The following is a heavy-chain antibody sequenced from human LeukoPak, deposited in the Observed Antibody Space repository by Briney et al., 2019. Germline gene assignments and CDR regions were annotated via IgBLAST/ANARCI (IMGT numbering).Heavy chain of an antibody. CDR2: IGSDGKT. D-gene: IGHD3-10*02. CDR3: ARDLHYYVAMDV. Sequence: GGSLRLSCEASGFPFISYAMTWVRQAPGKGLEWVSSIGSDGKTHYSESVKGRFDISRDNFGGMVFLQLNSLRVEDTALYYCARDLHYYVAMDVCGQGTTVTVSS. CDR1: GFPFISYA. V-gene: IGHV3-23*01. J-gene: IGHJ6*02.